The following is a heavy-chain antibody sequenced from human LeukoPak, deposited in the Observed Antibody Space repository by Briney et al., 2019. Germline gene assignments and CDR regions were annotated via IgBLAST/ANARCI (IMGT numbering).Heavy chain of an antibody. CDR1: GFTFDDYA. Sequence: PGGSLRLSCAASGFTFDDYAMHWVRQAPGKGLEWVSGISWNSGSIGYADSVKGRFTISGDNAKNSLYLQMNSLRAEDTALYYCAKSPAGYSYGSWFDPWGQGTLVTVSS. D-gene: IGHD5-18*01. CDR2: ISWNSGSI. J-gene: IGHJ5*02. CDR3: AKSPAGYSYGSWFDP. V-gene: IGHV3-9*01.